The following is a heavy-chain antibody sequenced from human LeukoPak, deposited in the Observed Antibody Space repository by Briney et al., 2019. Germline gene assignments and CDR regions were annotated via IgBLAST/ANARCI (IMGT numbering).Heavy chain of an antibody. CDR1: GFTFSSYE. D-gene: IGHD6-6*01. J-gene: IGHJ2*01. V-gene: IGHV3-48*01. CDR2: ISSSSSTI. CDR3: AIHEYSSSYWYFDL. Sequence: GGSLRLSCAASGFTFSSYEMNWVRQAPGKGLEWVSYISSSSSTIYYADSVKGRFTISRDNAKNSLYLQMNSLRAEDTAVYYCAIHEYSSSYWYFDLWGRGTLVTVSS.